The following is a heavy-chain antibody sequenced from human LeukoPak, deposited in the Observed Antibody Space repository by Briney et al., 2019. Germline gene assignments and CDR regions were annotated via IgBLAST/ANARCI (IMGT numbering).Heavy chain of an antibody. CDR1: GFTFSSYG. Sequence: GGPLRLSCAASGFTFSSYGMHWVRQAPGKGLEWVAFIRYDGSNKYYADSVKGRFTISRDNSKNTLYLQMNSLRAEDTAVYYCAKERDTAMVTIDYWGQGTRVTVSS. CDR3: AKERDTAMVTIDY. V-gene: IGHV3-30*02. J-gene: IGHJ4*02. CDR2: IRYDGSNK. D-gene: IGHD5-18*01.